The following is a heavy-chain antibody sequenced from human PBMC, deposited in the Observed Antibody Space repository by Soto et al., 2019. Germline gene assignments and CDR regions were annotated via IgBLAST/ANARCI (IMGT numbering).Heavy chain of an antibody. J-gene: IGHJ4*02. CDR2: IGGSGGST. D-gene: IGHD3-10*01. Sequence: GGSLRLSCAASGFTFSSYAVSWVRQAPGKGREWVSAIGGSGGSTYYADSVKGRFTISRDNSKNTLYLQMSSLRAEDTAVYYCAKDRGSMVRGVPPLGFDYWGQGTLVTVSS. CDR3: AKDRGSMVRGVPPLGFDY. V-gene: IGHV3-23*01. CDR1: GFTFSSYA.